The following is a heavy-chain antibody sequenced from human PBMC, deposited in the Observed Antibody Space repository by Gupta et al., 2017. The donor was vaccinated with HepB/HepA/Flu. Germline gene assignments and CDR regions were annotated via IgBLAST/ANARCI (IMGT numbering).Heavy chain of an antibody. CDR3: ARGIDSFYMDV. Sequence: VAAVSYDGSEKFYTDSVKGRFTIFRDNSKNTLFLQMGSLRGEDTAVYYCARGIDSFYMDVWGKGDHGHRLF. J-gene: IGHJ6*03. V-gene: IGHV3-30*03. CDR2: VSYDGSEK. D-gene: IGHD2/OR15-2a*01.